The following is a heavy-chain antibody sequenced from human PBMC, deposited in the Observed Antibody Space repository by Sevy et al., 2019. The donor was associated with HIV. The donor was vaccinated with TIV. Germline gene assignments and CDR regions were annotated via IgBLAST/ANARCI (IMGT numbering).Heavy chain of an antibody. Sequence: GGSLRLSCAASGFTFSSYSMNWVRQAPGKGLEWVSSISSSSSYIYYADSVKGRFTISRDNAKNSLYLQMNSLRAEDTAVYYCARMEEPHFSGWPDFDYWGQGTLLTVSS. CDR2: ISSSSSYI. CDR1: GFTFSSYS. CDR3: ARMEEPHFSGWPDFDY. J-gene: IGHJ4*02. V-gene: IGHV3-21*01. D-gene: IGHD6-19*01.